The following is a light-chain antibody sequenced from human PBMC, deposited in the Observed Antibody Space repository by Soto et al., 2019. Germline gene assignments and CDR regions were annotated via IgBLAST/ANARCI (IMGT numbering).Light chain of an antibody. CDR2: DVT. Sequence: QSALTQPASVSGSPGQSITISCTETSTDVGGYNYVSWYQQHPGKAPKLMIYDVTSRPSGVSNRFSGSKSGNTASLIISGLQADDEADYYCISYTSSDTYVFGTGTKLTVL. CDR3: ISYTSSDTYV. CDR1: STDVGGYNY. J-gene: IGLJ1*01. V-gene: IGLV2-14*01.